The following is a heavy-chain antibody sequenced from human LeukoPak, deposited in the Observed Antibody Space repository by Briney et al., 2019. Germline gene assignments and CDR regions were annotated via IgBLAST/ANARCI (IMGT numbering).Heavy chain of an antibody. CDR3: AKEVVMGETNYYYYGMDV. D-gene: IGHD2-21*01. Sequence: GGSLRLSCAASGFNFSGYAMSWVRQAPGKGLEWVSAISGSSGRAHYADSVRGRFTISRDNSQNTLQLQMNSLRAEDTAVYYCAKEVVMGETNYYYYGMDVWGQGTTVTVSS. J-gene: IGHJ6*02. V-gene: IGHV3-23*01. CDR2: ISGSSGRA. CDR1: GFNFSGYA.